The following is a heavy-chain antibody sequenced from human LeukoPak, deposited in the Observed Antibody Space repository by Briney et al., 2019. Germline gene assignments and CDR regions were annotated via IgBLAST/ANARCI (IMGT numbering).Heavy chain of an antibody. CDR3: VKGRISEDGLDF. CDR2: TSSSGNT. Sequence: GGSLRLSCAASGFTFSRSAMTWVRQTPGKGLDWVSSTSSSGNTYYADSVKGRFTISRDNSKNMLYLQMNSLRAEDTAVYYCVKGRISEDGLDFWGQGTLVTVSS. D-gene: IGHD6-13*01. CDR1: GFTFSRSA. J-gene: IGHJ4*02. V-gene: IGHV3-23*01.